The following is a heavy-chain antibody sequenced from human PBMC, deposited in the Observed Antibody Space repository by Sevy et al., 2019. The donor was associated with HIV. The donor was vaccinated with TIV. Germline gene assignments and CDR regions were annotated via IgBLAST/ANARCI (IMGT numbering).Heavy chain of an antibody. J-gene: IGHJ6*02. CDR3: AREKVDTSMIFVEYYGMDV. CDR1: GFSFSSYD. Sequence: GGYLRLSWAASGFSFSSYDMHWVRQAPGMGLEWVAVIRYDGSNKQYGDSVKGRFTISRDNSKNALYLQMSSLRAEDTAVSYCAREKVDTSMIFVEYYGMDVWGQGTTVTVSS. CDR2: IRYDGSNK. D-gene: IGHD5-18*01. V-gene: IGHV3-33*01.